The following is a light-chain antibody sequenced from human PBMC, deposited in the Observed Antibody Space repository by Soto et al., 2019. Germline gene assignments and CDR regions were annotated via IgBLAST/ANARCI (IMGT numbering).Light chain of an antibody. CDR1: SGHSDYI. CDR2: VERSGTY. V-gene: IGLV4-60*03. Sequence: QLVLTQSSSASASLGSSVKLICSLSSGHSDYIIAWHQQQPGKAPRFLMKVERSGTYNKGSGVPDRFSGSSSGADRFLTISNLQSEDEAEYYCETGDSYTHVFGIRTKLTVL. CDR3: ETGDSYTHV. J-gene: IGLJ1*01.